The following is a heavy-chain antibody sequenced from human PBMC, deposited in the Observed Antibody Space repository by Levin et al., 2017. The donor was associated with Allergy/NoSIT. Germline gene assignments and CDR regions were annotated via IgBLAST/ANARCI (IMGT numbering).Heavy chain of an antibody. CDR2: TFSSNSDT. CDR3: AKAIPYWHFDL. V-gene: IGHV3-23*01. J-gene: IGHJ2*01. CDR1: GITFSSSA. Sequence: QTGGSLRLSCAASGITFSSSALTWLRQAPGKGLEWVASTFSSNSDTHYADSVKGRFTLSRDNSKNTLYLQMTGLRAEDTALYYCAKAIPYWHFDLWGRGTLVTVSS.